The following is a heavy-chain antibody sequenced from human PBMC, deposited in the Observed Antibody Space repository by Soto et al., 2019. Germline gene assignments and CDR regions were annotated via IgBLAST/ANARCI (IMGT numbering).Heavy chain of an antibody. CDR1: GCTVSSYA. Sequence: ASVKVSCKASGCTVSSYAISCVRQAPGQVLEWMGGIIPIFGTANYAQKFQGRVTITADESTSTAYMELSSLRSEDTAVYYCAREAAATAVAGTAWFDPWGQGTLVTVSS. CDR2: IIPIFGTA. CDR3: AREAAATAVAGTAWFDP. V-gene: IGHV1-69*13. J-gene: IGHJ5*02. D-gene: IGHD6-19*01.